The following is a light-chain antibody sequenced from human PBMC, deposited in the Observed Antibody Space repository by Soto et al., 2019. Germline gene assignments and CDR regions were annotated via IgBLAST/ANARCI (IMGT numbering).Light chain of an antibody. CDR3: QQYGSSPTLT. J-gene: IGKJ4*01. CDR2: GAS. V-gene: IGKV3-20*01. Sequence: EIVFTQSPGTLSLSPGERATLSCRASQSVSSSYLAWYQQKPGQAPRLLIYGASSRATGIPDRFSGSGSGTDFTLTISRLXPEDFAVYYCQQYGSSPTLTFGGGTKVDIK. CDR1: QSVSSSY.